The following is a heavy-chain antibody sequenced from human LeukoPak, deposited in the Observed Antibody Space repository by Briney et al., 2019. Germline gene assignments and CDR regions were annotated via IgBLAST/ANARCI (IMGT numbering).Heavy chain of an antibody. CDR2: IIPIFGTA. V-gene: IGHV1-69*05. CDR1: GGTFSSYA. D-gene: IGHD2-21*01. CDR3: ARDAGFCGGDCFTPRGEPYNWFDP. J-gene: IGHJ5*02. Sequence: GASVKVSCKASGGTFSSYAISWVRQAPGQGLEWMGGIIPIFGTANYAQKFQGRVTITTDESTSTAYMELSSLRSEDTAVYYCARDAGFCGGDCFTPRGEPYNWFDPWGQGTLVTVSS.